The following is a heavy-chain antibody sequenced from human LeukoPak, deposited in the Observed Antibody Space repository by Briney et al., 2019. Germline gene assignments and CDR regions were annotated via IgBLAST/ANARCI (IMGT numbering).Heavy chain of an antibody. CDR1: GFTFDDYA. D-gene: IGHD6-19*01. Sequence: GGSLRLSCAASGFTFDDYAMHWVRQAPGKGLDWVSLISGDGGSTYYADSVKGRFTISRDNSKNSLYLQMNSLRTEDTALYYCAKDSSRSGWYLSGYWGQGTLVTVSS. J-gene: IGHJ4*02. CDR3: AKDSSRSGWYLSGY. CDR2: ISGDGGST. V-gene: IGHV3-43*02.